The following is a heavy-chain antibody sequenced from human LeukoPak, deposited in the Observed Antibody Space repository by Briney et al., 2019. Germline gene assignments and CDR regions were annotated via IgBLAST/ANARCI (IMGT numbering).Heavy chain of an antibody. CDR2: ISWNSGSI. V-gene: IGHV3-9*01. CDR1: GFTFDDYA. CDR3: AKDKSRGWDYWTSDY. J-gene: IGHJ4*02. Sequence: QTGGSLRLSCAASGFTFDDYAMHWVRQAPGKGLEWVSGISWNSGSIGYADSVKGRFTVSRDNAKNSLYLQMNSLRAEDTALYYCAKDKSRGWDYWTSDYWGQGTLVTVSS. D-gene: IGHD1-7*01.